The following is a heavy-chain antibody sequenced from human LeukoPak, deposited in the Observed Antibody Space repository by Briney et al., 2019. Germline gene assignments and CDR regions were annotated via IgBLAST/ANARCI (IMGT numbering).Heavy chain of an antibody. J-gene: IGHJ4*02. D-gene: IGHD4-23*01. CDR3: AKGTWSGNNYYFDY. CDR1: GFPFSNYA. CDR2: IRYDGSNT. Sequence: GGSLRLSCAASGFPFSNYAMSWVRQAPGKGLEWVAFIRYDGSNTYYPDSVRGRFTISRDNSKNTVHLQMNSLRPDDTAVYYCAKGTWSGNNYYFDYWGQGTLVIVSS. V-gene: IGHV3-30*02.